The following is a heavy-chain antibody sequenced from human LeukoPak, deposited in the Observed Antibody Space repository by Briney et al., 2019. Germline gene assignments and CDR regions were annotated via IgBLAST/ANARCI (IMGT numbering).Heavy chain of an antibody. Sequence: GGAVRLSCAASGFXFITYWMHWVRQAPGKGLVWVSRIDSDGTSTIYADSVKGRFTISRDNANHTIYLQMNSLRVEDTAVYYCTRVRRDGSNVFFDYWGQGTLVTVSS. J-gene: IGHJ4*02. CDR1: GFXFITYW. V-gene: IGHV3-74*01. D-gene: IGHD5-24*01. CDR3: TRVRRDGSNVFFDY. CDR2: IDSDGTST.